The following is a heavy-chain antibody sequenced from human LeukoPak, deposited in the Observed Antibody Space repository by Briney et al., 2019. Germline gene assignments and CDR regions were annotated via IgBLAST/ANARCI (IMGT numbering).Heavy chain of an antibody. D-gene: IGHD3-22*01. J-gene: IGHJ4*02. CDR3: AKDSLITMIVLPLPLDY. CDR1: GFTFSSYG. V-gene: IGHV3-30*18. Sequence: PGRSLRLSCAASGFTFSSYGMRWVRQAPGKGLEWVAVISYDGSNKYYADSVKGRFTISRDNSKNTLYLQMNSLRAEDTAVYYCAKDSLITMIVLPLPLDYWGQGTLVTVSS. CDR2: ISYDGSNK.